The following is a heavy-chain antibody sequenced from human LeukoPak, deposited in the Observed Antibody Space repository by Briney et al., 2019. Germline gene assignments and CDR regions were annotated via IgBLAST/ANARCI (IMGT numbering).Heavy chain of an antibody. CDR1: GYSVSRSDSH. D-gene: IGHD3-22*01. CDR3: ARRRYYDGSGYLE. CDR2: IYYSGRT. Sequence: SETLSLTCSVSGYSVSRSDSHWDWIRQPPGKGLEWIGTIYYSGRTYYSPSLKSRVTMSVDPSNNQFSLNLRSVTAADTALYYCARRRYYDGSGYLEWGQGTLLSVSS. V-gene: IGHV4-39*01. J-gene: IGHJ1*01.